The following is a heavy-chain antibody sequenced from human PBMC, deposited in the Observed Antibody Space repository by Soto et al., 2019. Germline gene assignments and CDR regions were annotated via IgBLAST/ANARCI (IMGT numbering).Heavy chain of an antibody. CDR3: ARARVLWFGGTGGDAFDI. J-gene: IGHJ3*02. V-gene: IGHV4-34*01. CDR2: INHSGST. Sequence: SETLSLTCAVYGGSFSGYYWSWIRQPPGKGLEWIGEINHSGSTNYNPSLKSRVTISVGTSKNQFSLKLSSVTAADTAVYYCARARVLWFGGTGGDAFDIWGQGTMVTVSS. CDR1: GGSFSGYY. D-gene: IGHD3-10*01.